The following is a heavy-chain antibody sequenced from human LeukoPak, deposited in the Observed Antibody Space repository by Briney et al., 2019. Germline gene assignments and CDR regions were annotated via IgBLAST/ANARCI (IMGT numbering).Heavy chain of an antibody. J-gene: IGHJ4*02. CDR2: IHANPKTI. CDR3: ARSGYGDFDY. D-gene: IGHD5-12*01. CDR1: GFTFRDYQ. Sequence: GGSLRLSCEGSGFTFRDYQMSWIRQAPGKGLEWISYIHANPKTIYYADSAKGRFTISRDNAKNSLYLQMNSLRVDDTAVYYCARSGYGDFDYWGQGTLVTVSS. V-gene: IGHV3-11*01.